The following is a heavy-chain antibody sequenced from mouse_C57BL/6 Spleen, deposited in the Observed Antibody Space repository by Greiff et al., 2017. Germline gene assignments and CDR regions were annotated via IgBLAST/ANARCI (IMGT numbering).Heavy chain of an antibody. V-gene: IGHV3-6*01. CDR3: ARPPTVDWYFDV. D-gene: IGHD1-1*01. CDR2: ISYDGSN. CDR1: GYSITSGYY. J-gene: IGHJ1*03. Sequence: DVQLQESGPGLVKPSQSLSLTCSVTGYSITSGYYWNWIRQFPGNKLEWMGYISYDGSNNYNPSLKNRISITRDTSKNQFFLKLNSVTTEDTATYYCARPPTVDWYFDVWGTGTTVTVSS.